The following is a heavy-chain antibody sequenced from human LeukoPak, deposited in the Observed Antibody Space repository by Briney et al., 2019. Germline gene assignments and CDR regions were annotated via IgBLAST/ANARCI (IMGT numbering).Heavy chain of an antibody. J-gene: IGHJ3*02. CDR3: ARGRPYDSSGYVDAFDI. CDR2: MNPNSGNT. CDR1: GYTFTSYD. V-gene: IGHV1-8*03. D-gene: IGHD3-22*01. Sequence: ASVKVSCKASGYTFTSYDINWVRQATGQGLEWMGWMNPNSGNTGYAQKLQGRVTITRNTSISTAYMELSSLRSEDMAVYYCARGRPYDSSGYVDAFDIWGQGTMVTVSS.